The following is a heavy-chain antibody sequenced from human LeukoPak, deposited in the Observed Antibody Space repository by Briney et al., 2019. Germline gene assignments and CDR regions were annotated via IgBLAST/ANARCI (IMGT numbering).Heavy chain of an antibody. CDR1: GYTFTSYG. D-gene: IGHD3-9*01. J-gene: IGHJ4*02. V-gene: IGHV1-18*01. CDR3: GAEATYSKILTGYALDS. CDR2: ISAYNGHT. Sequence: ASVKVSCKASGYTFTSYGISWVRQAPGQGLEWMGWISAYNGHTNYAQKLQGRVTMTTDKSTSTAYMELGSLRPDDRAVFTCGAEATYSKILTGYALDSGGQGPRVTVSS.